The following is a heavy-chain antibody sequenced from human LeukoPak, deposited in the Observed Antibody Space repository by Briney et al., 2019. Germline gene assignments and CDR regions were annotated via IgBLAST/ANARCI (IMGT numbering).Heavy chain of an antibody. Sequence: PGGSLRLSCAASGFTFDDYAMHWVRQAPGKGLEWVSGISWNSGSIGYADSVKGRFTISRDNAKNSLYLQMSSLRAEDTALYYCAKDREVVAANYFDYWGQGTLVTVSS. CDR2: ISWNSGSI. CDR1: GFTFDDYA. CDR3: AKDREVVAANYFDY. V-gene: IGHV3-9*01. J-gene: IGHJ4*02. D-gene: IGHD2-15*01.